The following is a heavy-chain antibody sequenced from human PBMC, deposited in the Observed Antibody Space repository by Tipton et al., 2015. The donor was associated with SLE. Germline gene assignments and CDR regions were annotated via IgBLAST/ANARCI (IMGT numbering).Heavy chain of an antibody. V-gene: IGHV3-30*19. CDR2: ISYDGSNK. J-gene: IGHJ4*02. CDR3: ASTSPLGY. D-gene: IGHD2-2*01. Sequence: QVQLVQSGGGVVQPGGSLRLSCAASGFTFTSYGMHWVRQAPGKGLEWVAVISYDGSNKYYADSVKGRFTISRDNSNNTLYLQMNSLRAEDTAVYYCASTSPLGYWGQGTLVTVSS. CDR1: GFTFTSYG.